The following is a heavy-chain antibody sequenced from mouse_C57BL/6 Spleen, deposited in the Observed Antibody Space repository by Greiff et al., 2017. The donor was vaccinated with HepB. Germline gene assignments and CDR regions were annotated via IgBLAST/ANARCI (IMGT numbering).Heavy chain of an antibody. CDR3: ARRGGSNSGYAMDY. D-gene: IGHD2-5*01. Sequence: VQLQQPGAELVRPGTSVKLSCKASGYTFTSYWMHWVKQRPGQGLEWIGVIDPSDSYTNYNQKFKGKATLTVDTSSSTAYMQLSSLTSEDSAVYYCARRGGSNSGYAMDYWGQGTSVTVSS. J-gene: IGHJ4*01. CDR2: IDPSDSYT. V-gene: IGHV1-59*01. CDR1: GYTFTSYW.